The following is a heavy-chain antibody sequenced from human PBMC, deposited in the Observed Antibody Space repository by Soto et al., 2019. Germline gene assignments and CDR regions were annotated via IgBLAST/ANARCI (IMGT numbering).Heavy chain of an antibody. V-gene: IGHV1-8*01. Sequence: GASVKVSCKASGYTFTSYDINWVRQATGQGLEWMGWMNPNSGNTGYAQKFQGRVTMTRNTSISTAYKEMSSLRSEDTAVYYCARDSKYDFWSGSKASYYYYYYMDVWGKGTTVTVSS. D-gene: IGHD3-3*01. CDR1: GYTFTSYD. CDR2: MNPNSGNT. J-gene: IGHJ6*03. CDR3: ARDSKYDFWSGSKASYYYYYYMDV.